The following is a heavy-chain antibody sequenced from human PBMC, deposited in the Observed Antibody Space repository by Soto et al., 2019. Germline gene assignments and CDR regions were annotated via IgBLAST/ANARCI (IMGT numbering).Heavy chain of an antibody. CDR1: GDSISSSHW. D-gene: IGHD3-3*02. J-gene: IGHJ4*02. CDR2: ISHSGST. CDR3: AARHFWSGPWTHTRLHY. V-gene: IGHV4-4*02. Sequence: SETLSLTCAVSGDSISSSHWWNWVRQPPGKGLEWIGQISHSGSTNYNPSLTSRVTISVDKSKNHFSLKLTSVTAADTAVYYCAARHFWSGPWTHTRLHYWGQGTLVTVSS.